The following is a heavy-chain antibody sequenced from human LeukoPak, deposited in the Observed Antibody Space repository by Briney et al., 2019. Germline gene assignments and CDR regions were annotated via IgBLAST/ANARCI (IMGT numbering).Heavy chain of an antibody. D-gene: IGHD3-3*01. V-gene: IGHV4-39*01. Sequence: KPSETLSLTCTVSGGSISSSSYYWGWVRQPPGKGLEWIGSIYYSGSTYYNPSLKSRATISVDTSKNQFSLKLSSVTAADTAVYCCARQILGGGVLEWLLYEDYWGQGTLVTVSS. J-gene: IGHJ4*02. CDR2: IYYSGST. CDR3: ARQILGGGVLEWLLYEDY. CDR1: GGSISSSSYY.